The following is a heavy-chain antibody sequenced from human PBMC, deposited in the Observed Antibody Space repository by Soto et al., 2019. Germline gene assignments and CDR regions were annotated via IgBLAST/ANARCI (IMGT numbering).Heavy chain of an antibody. V-gene: IGHV4-39*01. CDR2: IYYSASN. D-gene: IGHD7-27*01. CDR1: GGSISSSSYY. J-gene: IGHJ4*02. CDR3: ARLRVDWGSMGDDKYYVDY. Sequence: QLQLQESGPGLVKPSETLSLTCTVSGGSISSSSYYWGWIRQPPGKGLEWIGSIYYSASNYYNPSLQSRVTIPVDTSKNQFSLKLSSVTAADTAVYSCARLRVDWGSMGDDKYYVDYWGQGTLVTVSS.